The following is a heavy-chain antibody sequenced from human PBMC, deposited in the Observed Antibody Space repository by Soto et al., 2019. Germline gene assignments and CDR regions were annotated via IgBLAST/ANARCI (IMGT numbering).Heavy chain of an antibody. J-gene: IGHJ4*02. CDR2: TYYRSKWYN. V-gene: IGHV6-1*01. CDR1: GDSVSSNSAA. Sequence: QVQLQQSGPGLVKPSQTLSLTCAISGDSVSSNSAAWNWIRQSPSRGLEWLGRTYYRSKWYNDYAVSVKSRITXTPXTXKNQFSLQLNSVTPEDTAVYYCAREGMARESYYFDYWGQGTLVTVSS. D-gene: IGHD5-12*01. CDR3: AREGMARESYYFDY.